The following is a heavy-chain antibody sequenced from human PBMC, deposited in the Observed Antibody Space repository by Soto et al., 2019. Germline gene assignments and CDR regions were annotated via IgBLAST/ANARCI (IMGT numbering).Heavy chain of an antibody. J-gene: IGHJ4*02. CDR3: ARVPYDTTGYYAF. CDR2: IDPTHGST. D-gene: IGHD3-22*01. V-gene: IGHV1-46*01. Sequence: ASVKVSCKAAGYTFTTYYMHCVRQAPGQGLEWMGVIDPTHGSTTYAQKFQGRVTMTSDTSTNTVYMELSSLKSEDTAVYYCARVPYDTTGYYAFWGQGTLVTVSS. CDR1: GYTFTTYY.